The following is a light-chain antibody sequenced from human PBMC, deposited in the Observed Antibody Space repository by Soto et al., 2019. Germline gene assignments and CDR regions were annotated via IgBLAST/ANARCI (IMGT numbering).Light chain of an antibody. J-gene: IGKJ5*01. CDR1: QSISVW. V-gene: IGKV1-5*03. Sequence: DIQMTQSPSTLSASVGDRVTITCRASQSISVWLAWYQQKAGKAPNLLIYKASRLQSGVPSRFSGSGSGTDFTLTISSLQPEDFATYYCQQSYTVPITFGQGTRLE. CDR2: KAS. CDR3: QQSYTVPIT.